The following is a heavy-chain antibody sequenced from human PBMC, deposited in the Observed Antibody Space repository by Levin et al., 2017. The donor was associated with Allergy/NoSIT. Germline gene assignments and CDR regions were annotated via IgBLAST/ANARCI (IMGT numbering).Heavy chain of an antibody. CDR2: ISSTTSTV. J-gene: IGHJ6*03. CDR1: GFTFNSYS. CDR3: AREGYSLIQYRYYYYMDV. D-gene: IGHD6-13*01. V-gene: IGHV3-48*01. Sequence: PGGSLRLSCAASGFTFNSYSMNWVRQAPGKGLEWVSYISSTTSTVYYADSVKGRFTISRDNAKNSLWLQMNSLRAEDTAVYYCAREGYSLIQYRYYYYMDVWGKGTTVTVSS.